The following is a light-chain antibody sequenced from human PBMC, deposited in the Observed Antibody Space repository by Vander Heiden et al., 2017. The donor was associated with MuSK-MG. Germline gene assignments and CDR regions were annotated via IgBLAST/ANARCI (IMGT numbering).Light chain of an antibody. CDR2: AAS. CDR1: QSISSY. CDR3: QQSYSTLLT. Sequence: DIQLTPSPSSLSASVGDRVTITCRASQSISSYLNWYQQKPGKAPKLLIYAASSLQSGVPSRFSGSGSGTDFTLTISSLQPEDFATYYCQQSYSTLLTFGQGTKLEIK. V-gene: IGKV1-39*01. J-gene: IGKJ2*01.